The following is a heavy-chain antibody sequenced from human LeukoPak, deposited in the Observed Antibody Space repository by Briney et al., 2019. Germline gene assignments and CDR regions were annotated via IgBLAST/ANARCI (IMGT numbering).Heavy chain of an antibody. J-gene: IGHJ4*02. CDR2: ISGSGGST. D-gene: IGHD2/OR15-2a*01. CDR1: GFTFSSYS. CDR3: AIPKLYGDYFDY. Sequence: PGGSLRLSCAASGFTFSSYSMNWVRQAPGKGLEWVSAISGSGGSTYYADSVKGRFTISRDNSKNTLYLQMNSLRAEDTAVYYCAIPKLYGDYFDYWGQGTLVTVSS. V-gene: IGHV3-23*01.